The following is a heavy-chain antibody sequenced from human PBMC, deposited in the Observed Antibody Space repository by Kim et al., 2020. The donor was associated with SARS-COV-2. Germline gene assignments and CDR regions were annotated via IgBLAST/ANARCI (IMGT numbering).Heavy chain of an antibody. CDR2: IWYDGSNK. Sequence: GGSLRLSCAASGFTFSSYGMHWVRQAPGKGLEWVAVIWYDGSNKYYADSMKGRFTISRDNSKNTLYLQMNSLRAEDTAVYYCAKEGAVMDQGAFDIWGQGTMVTVSS. CDR1: GFTFSSYG. D-gene: IGHD2-21*01. J-gene: IGHJ3*02. V-gene: IGHV3-33*06. CDR3: AKEGAVMDQGAFDI.